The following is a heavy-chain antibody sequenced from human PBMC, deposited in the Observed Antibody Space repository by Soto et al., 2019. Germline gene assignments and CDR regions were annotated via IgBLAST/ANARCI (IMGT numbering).Heavy chain of an antibody. CDR3: ARVVTVVKSFHYWYFDL. CDR1: GGTFSSYA. J-gene: IGHJ2*01. V-gene: IGHV1-69*12. Sequence: QVQLVQSGAEVKKPGSSVKVSCKASGGTFSSYAISWVRQAPGQGLEWMGGIIPIFGTTNYAQKFQGRVTITADESTSTAYMELSSLRSEDTAMYYCARVVTVVKSFHYWYFDLWGRSTLVTVSS. D-gene: IGHD2-15*01. CDR2: IIPIFGTT.